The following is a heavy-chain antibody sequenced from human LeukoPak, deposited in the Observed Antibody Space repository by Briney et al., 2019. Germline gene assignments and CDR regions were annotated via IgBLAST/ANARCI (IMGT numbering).Heavy chain of an antibody. V-gene: IGHV4-34*01. CDR3: ARASEICSSTSCYSRFDY. J-gene: IGHJ4*02. D-gene: IGHD2-2*02. CDR2: INHSGST. CDR1: GGSFSGYY. Sequence: SETLSLTCAVYGGSFSGYYWSSIRQPPGKGLEWIGEINHSGSTNYNPSLKSRVTISVDTSKNQFSLKLSSVTAADTAVYYCARASEICSSTSCYSRFDYWGQGTLVTVSS.